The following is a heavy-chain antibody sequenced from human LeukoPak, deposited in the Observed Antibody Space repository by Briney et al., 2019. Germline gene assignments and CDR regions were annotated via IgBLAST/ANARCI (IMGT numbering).Heavy chain of an antibody. CDR3: ARDLGVVPEMNWFDP. CDR2: ISYDGSNK. D-gene: IGHD2-2*01. Sequence: GGSLRLSCAASGFTFSSSAMHWVRQAPGKGLEWVAVISYDGSNKYYADSVKGRFTISRDNSKNTLYLQMNSLRAEDTAVYYCARDLGVVPEMNWFDPWGQGTLVTVSS. J-gene: IGHJ5*02. V-gene: IGHV3-30-3*01. CDR1: GFTFSSSA.